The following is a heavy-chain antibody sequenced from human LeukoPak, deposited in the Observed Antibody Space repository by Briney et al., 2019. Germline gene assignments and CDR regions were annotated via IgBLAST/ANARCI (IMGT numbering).Heavy chain of an antibody. CDR3: ASFGSYGRPFDY. D-gene: IGHD1-26*01. CDR2: ISYDGSNK. V-gene: IGHV3-30*04. J-gene: IGHJ4*02. Sequence: GGSLRLSCAASGFTFSSYDMHWVRQAPGKGLEWVAVISYDGSNKYYADSVKGRFTISRDNSKNTLYLQMNSLRAEDTAVYYCASFGSYGRPFDYWGQGTLVTVSS. CDR1: GFTFSSYD.